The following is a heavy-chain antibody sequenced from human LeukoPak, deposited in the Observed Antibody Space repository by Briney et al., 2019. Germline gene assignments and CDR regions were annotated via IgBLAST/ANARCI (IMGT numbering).Heavy chain of an antibody. Sequence: PSETLSLTCTVSGGSISSSYWGCIRQPAEKGLEWIGRIYTSGSTNYNTSPKSRVTIPVDTAKNQFCLKLSSVTAADTAVYYCAREVGATEFDPWGEGTLVTVSS. CDR3: AREVGATEFDP. CDR1: GGSISSSY. V-gene: IGHV4-4*07. CDR2: IYTSGST. D-gene: IGHD1-26*01. J-gene: IGHJ5*02.